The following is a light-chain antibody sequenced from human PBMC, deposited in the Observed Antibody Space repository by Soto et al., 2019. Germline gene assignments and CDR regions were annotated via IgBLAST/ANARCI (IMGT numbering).Light chain of an antibody. V-gene: IGKV1-39*01. CDR3: QQSYSTPPFT. Sequence: DIQMTQSASSLSASVGDRVTITCRASQSISNYLNWYQQKPGKAPKLLIYAASTLQGGVPSTFSGSGSGSYFTLTISSLQPEDFATYNCQQSYSTPPFTFGPGTKVDI. CDR2: AAS. CDR1: QSISNY. J-gene: IGKJ3*01.